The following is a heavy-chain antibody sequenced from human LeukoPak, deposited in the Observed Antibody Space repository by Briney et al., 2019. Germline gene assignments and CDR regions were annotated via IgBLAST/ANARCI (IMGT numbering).Heavy chain of an antibody. CDR3: AKAGAGEAFDI. V-gene: IGHV3-30*18. J-gene: IGHJ3*02. Sequence: PGGSLRLSCAASGFTFSSYAMSWVRQAPGKGLEWVAVISYDGSNKYYADSVKGRFTISRDNSKNTLYLQMNSLRAEDTAVYYCAKAGAGEAFDIWGQGTMVTVSS. CDR1: GFTFSSYA. CDR2: ISYDGSNK. D-gene: IGHD3-10*01.